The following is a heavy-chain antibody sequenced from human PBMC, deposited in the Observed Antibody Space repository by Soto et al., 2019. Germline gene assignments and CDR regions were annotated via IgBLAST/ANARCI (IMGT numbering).Heavy chain of an antibody. J-gene: IGHJ4*02. D-gene: IGHD6-19*01. CDR1: GFSFGNYW. Sequence: EVQLVESGGGLVQPGGSLRLSCTASGFSFGNYWMIWVRQAPGKGLEWVANIKQDGGEKDYVDSVKGRFTVSRDNYNESLSLQMTSLSAEDTAVYYWAREGGWFSFDYWGQGTLVTVSS. CDR2: IKQDGGEK. CDR3: AREGGWFSFDY. V-gene: IGHV3-7*04.